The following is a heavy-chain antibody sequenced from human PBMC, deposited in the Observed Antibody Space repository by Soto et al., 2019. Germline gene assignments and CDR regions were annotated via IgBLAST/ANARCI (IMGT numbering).Heavy chain of an antibody. CDR3: ARDRYYYDSSGMFDY. V-gene: IGHV1-2*04. D-gene: IGHD3-22*01. J-gene: IGHJ4*02. Sequence: QVQLVQSGAEVKKPGASVKVSCKASGYTFTGYYMHWVRQAPGQGLEWMGWINPNSGGTNYAQKFQGWVTMTRDTSISTAYMELGRLRSDDTAVYYCARDRYYYDSSGMFDYWGQGTLVTVSS. CDR1: GYTFTGYY. CDR2: INPNSGGT.